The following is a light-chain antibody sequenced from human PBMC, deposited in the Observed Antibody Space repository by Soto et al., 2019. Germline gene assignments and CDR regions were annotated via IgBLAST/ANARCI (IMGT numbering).Light chain of an antibody. Sequence: EIVLTQSPATLSLSPGGRAALSCGASQSVSSNYLAWYQQKPGLAPRLLIYDASRRATGIPDRFSGSGSGADFILSISRLEPEDFAVYYCQQYGSSPWTFGQGTKVDIK. V-gene: IGKV3D-20*01. CDR1: QSVSSNY. CDR3: QQYGSSPWT. J-gene: IGKJ1*01. CDR2: DAS.